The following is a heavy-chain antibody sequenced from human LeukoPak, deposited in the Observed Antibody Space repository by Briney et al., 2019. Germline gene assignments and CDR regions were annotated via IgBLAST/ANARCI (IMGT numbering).Heavy chain of an antibody. D-gene: IGHD3-3*01. V-gene: IGHV3-30*04. CDR1: GFTFSSYA. Sequence: PGGSLRLSCAASGFTFSSYAMHWVRQAPGKGLEWVAVISYDGSNKYYADSVKGRFTISRDNSKNTLYLQMNSLRAEDTAVYYCARGTYYDFWSGSVFDYWGQGTLVTVSS. CDR2: ISYDGSNK. CDR3: ARGTYYDFWSGSVFDY. J-gene: IGHJ4*02.